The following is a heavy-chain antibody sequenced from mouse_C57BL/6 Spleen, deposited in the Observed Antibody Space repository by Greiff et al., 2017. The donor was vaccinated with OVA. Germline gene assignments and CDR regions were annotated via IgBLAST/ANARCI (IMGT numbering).Heavy chain of an antibody. Sequence: VQLQESGPELVKPGASVKISCKASGYAFSSSWMNWVKQRPGKGLEWIGRIYPGDGDTNYNGKFKGKATLTADKSSSTAYMQLSSLTSEDSAVYFCARGAQATPAGFAYWGQGTLVTVSA. CDR3: ARGAQATPAGFAY. CDR1: GYAFSSSW. V-gene: IGHV1-82*01. J-gene: IGHJ3*01. CDR2: IYPGDGDT. D-gene: IGHD3-2*02.